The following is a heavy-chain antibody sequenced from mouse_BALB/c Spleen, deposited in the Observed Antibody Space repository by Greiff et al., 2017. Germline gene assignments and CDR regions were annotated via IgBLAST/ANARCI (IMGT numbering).Heavy chain of an antibody. CDR3: NSPITTVGYFDY. CDR1: GFNIKDYY. CDR2: IDPENGDT. Sequence: VQLKESGAELVRSGASVKLSCTASGFNIKDYYMHWVKQRPEQSLEWIGWIDPENGDTEYAPKFQGKATMTADTSSNTAYLQLSSLTSEDTAVYYCNSPITTVGYFDYWGQGTTLTVSS. J-gene: IGHJ2*01. V-gene: IGHV14-4*02. D-gene: IGHD1-1*01.